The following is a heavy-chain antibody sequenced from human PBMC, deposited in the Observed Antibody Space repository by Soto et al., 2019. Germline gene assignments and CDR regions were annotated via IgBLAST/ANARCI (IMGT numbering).Heavy chain of an antibody. CDR2: IKHSGSS. CDR3: ARGGSSDWQVALDI. J-gene: IGHJ3*02. V-gene: IGHV4-34*01. D-gene: IGHD6-19*01. CDR1: AGSFSHYY. Sequence: SETLSLTCAVYAGSFSHYYWNWIRQSPGKGLEWIGKIKHSGSSNYNPPLRSRVSISVDMSKNQFSLRLTSVTAADTAVYYCARGGSSDWQVALDIWGQGTMVTVSS.